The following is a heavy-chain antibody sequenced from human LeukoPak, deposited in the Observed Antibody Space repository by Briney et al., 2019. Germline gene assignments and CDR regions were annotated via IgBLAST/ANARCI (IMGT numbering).Heavy chain of an antibody. V-gene: IGHV4-59*01. J-gene: IGHJ4*02. CDR2: IYYSGST. Sequence: SETLSLTCTVSGGSISSYYWSWIRQPPGKGLEWIGYIYYSGSTNYNPSLKSRVTISVDTSKNQFSLKLSSVTAADTAVYYCAGEGPGGTKIDYWGQGTLVTVSS. CDR3: AGEGPGGTKIDY. CDR1: GGSISSYY. D-gene: IGHD2-15*01.